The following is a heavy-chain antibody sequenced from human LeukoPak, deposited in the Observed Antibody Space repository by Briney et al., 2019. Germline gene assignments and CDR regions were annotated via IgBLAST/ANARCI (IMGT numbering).Heavy chain of an antibody. CDR3: ARGSGYYFDY. Sequence: PGGSLRLSCAASGFIFTGYFMSWVRQAPGKGLEWVSVIYSGGSTYYADSVKGRFTISRDNSKNTLYLQMNSLRAEDTAVYYCARGSGYYFDYWGQGTLVTVSS. CDR2: IYSGGST. J-gene: IGHJ4*02. V-gene: IGHV3-53*01. D-gene: IGHD3-3*01. CDR1: GFIFTGYF.